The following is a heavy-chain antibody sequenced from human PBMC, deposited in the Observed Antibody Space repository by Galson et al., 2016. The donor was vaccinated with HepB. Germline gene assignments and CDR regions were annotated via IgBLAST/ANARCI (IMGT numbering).Heavy chain of an antibody. CDR3: ARYKRYYHGSGRVNYYYVMDV. J-gene: IGHJ6*02. Sequence: SETLSLTCAVYGGSFSDHYWNWIRQPPGKGLEWIGEINHGGSTNYNPSLKSRVTMTVDTFKNEFSLKLNSVTAADTAVYYCARYKRYYHGSGRVNYYYVMDVWGQGTTVIVSS. D-gene: IGHD3-10*01. CDR2: INHGGST. CDR1: GGSFSDHY. V-gene: IGHV4-34*01.